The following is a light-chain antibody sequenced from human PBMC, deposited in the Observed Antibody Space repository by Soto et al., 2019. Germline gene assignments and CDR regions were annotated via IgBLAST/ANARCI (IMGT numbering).Light chain of an antibody. CDR3: QQYGTSPRT. J-gene: IGKJ1*01. CDR2: GAS. Sequence: EIVLTQSPGILSLSPGERATLSCRASQTVSSSYLAWFQQKPGQAPRLLIHGASNRATGIPDRFSGIGSGTDFTLTISRLEPEDFAVYYCQQYGTSPRTFGQGTKVKSN. V-gene: IGKV3-20*01. CDR1: QTVSSSY.